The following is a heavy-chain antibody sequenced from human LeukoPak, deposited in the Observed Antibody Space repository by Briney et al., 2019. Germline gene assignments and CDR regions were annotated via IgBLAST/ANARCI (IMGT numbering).Heavy chain of an antibody. D-gene: IGHD6-19*01. CDR3: ARISAVAGTGGY. CDR1: GFTFSSYA. CDR2: ISYDGSNK. V-gene: IGHV3-30-3*01. J-gene: IGHJ4*02. Sequence: GGSLRLSCAASGFTFSSYAMHWVRQAPGKGLEWVAVISYDGSNKYYADSVKGRFTISRDNSKNTLYLQMNSLRAEDTAVYYCARISAVAGTGGYWGQGTLVTVSS.